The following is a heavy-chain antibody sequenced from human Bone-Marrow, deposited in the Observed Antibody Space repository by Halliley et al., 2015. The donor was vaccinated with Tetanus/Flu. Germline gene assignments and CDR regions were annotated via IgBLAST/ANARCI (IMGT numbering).Heavy chain of an antibody. D-gene: IGHD3-22*01. V-gene: IGHV4-34*01. CDR1: GGSFSGYY. CDR2: IHHSGST. J-gene: IGHJ3*02. CDR3: ARSRYYDSSGYPTGVFDI. Sequence: TLSLTCAVYGGSFSGYYWTWIRQPPGKGLEWVGEIHHSGSTNYNPSLTSRLTISVDNSKNQFSLTLASVTAADTALYFCARSRYYDSSGYPTGVFDIWGQGARVTVSS.